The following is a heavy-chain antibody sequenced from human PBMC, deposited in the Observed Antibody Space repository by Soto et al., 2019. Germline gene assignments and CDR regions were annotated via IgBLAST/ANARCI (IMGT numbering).Heavy chain of an antibody. V-gene: IGHV3-30*09. CDR1: GFTFSNYV. CDR2: ISCGGSNK. D-gene: IGHD6-19*01. J-gene: IGHJ4*02. Sequence: GGSLRLSCTASGFTFSNYVMSWVRQAPGRGLEWVALISCGGSNKFNADSVKGRFVISRDNSKNTLYLQVNSLRPEDTAVYYCARTTAVAGTPEFDYWGQGTLVTVSS. CDR3: ARTTAVAGTPEFDY.